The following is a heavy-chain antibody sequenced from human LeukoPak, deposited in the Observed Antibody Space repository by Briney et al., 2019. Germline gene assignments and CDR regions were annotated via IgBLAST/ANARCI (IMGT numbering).Heavy chain of an antibody. Sequence: PSETLSLTCAVYGGSFSGYYWSWIRQPPGKGLEWIGEINHSGSTNYNPSLMSRVTISVDTSKNQFSLKLSSVTAADTAVYYCARGIAAAGTGFDYWGQGTLVTVSS. CDR3: ARGIAAAGTGFDY. V-gene: IGHV4-34*01. CDR2: INHSGST. CDR1: GGSFSGYY. D-gene: IGHD6-13*01. J-gene: IGHJ4*02.